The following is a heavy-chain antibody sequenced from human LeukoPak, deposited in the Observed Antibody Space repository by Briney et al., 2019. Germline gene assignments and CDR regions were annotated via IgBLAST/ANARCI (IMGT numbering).Heavy chain of an antibody. V-gene: IGHV3-33*06. CDR3: AKGNYYDSSGYLDY. CDR2: IWYDGSNK. J-gene: IGHJ4*02. Sequence: GGSLRLSCAASGFTFSSYGMHWVRQAPGKGLEWVAVIWYDGSNKYSADSVKGRFTISRDNSKNTLYLQMNSLRAEDTAVYYCAKGNYYDSSGYLDYWGQGTLVTVSS. CDR1: GFTFSSYG. D-gene: IGHD3-22*01.